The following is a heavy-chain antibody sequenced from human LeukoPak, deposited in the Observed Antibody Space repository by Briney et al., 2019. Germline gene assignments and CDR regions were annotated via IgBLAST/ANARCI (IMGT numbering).Heavy chain of an antibody. CDR2: INHSGST. CDR3: ARVARYYYYGMDV. V-gene: IGHV4-34*01. Sequence: SETLSLTCAVYGGSFSGHYWSWIRQPPGKGLEWIGEINHSGSTNYNPSLKSRVTISVDTSKNQFSLKLSSVTAADTAVYYCARVARYYYYGMDVWGQGTTVTVSS. CDR1: GGSFSGHY. J-gene: IGHJ6*02.